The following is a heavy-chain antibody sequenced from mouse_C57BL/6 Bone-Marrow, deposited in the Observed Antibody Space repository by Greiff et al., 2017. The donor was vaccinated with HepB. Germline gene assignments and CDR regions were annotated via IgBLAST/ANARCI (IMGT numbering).Heavy chain of an antibody. Sequence: VQLQQSGAELVRPGASVKLSCKASGFNFKDDYMNWVKQRTEQGLEWIGWIDPENGDTDYASKFQGKATITADQSSNTAYLQLSSLTSEDSAVYYCTTSNPFFDYWGQGTTLTVSS. J-gene: IGHJ2*01. CDR2: IDPENGDT. V-gene: IGHV14-4*01. CDR3: TTSNPFFDY. D-gene: IGHD4-1*01. CDR1: GFNFKDDY.